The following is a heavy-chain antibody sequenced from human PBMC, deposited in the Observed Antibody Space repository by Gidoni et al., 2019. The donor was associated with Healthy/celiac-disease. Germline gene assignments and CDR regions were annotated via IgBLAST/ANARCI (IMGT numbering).Heavy chain of an antibody. D-gene: IGHD3-16*01. CDR3: ASPMGYY. V-gene: IGHV4-61*02. CDR1: GGSISSGSYS. J-gene: IGHJ4*02. Sequence: QVQLQESGPGLVKPSQTLSLTCTVSGGSISSGSYSWSWIRQPAGKGLEWIGRIYTSGSTNYNPSLKSRVTISVDTSKNQFSLKLSSVTATDTAVYYCASPMGYYWGQGTLVTVSS. CDR2: IYTSGST.